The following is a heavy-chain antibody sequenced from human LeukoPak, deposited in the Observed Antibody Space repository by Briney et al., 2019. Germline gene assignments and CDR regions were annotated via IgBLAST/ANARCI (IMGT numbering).Heavy chain of an antibody. J-gene: IGHJ4*02. CDR2: MNPNSGNT. CDR3: ARGRVVRGPIDY. Sequence: ASVKVPCKASGYTFTGYYMHWVRQAPGQGLEWMGWMNPNSGNTGYAQKFQGRVTMTRNTSISTAYIELSSLRSEDTAVYYCARGRVVRGPIDYWGQGTLVTVSS. D-gene: IGHD3-10*01. CDR1: GYTFTGYY. V-gene: IGHV1-8*02.